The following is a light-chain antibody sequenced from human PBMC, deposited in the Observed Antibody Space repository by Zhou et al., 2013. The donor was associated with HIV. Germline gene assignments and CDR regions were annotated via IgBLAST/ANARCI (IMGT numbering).Light chain of an antibody. V-gene: IGKV3D-20*02. CDR3: QERSGWPRS. CDR2: GAS. J-gene: IGKJ1*01. Sequence: EIVLTQSPGTLSLTPGERATLSCRASQSVISNYVAWYQQKPGQSPRLLIYGASGRANGIPDRFSGSGSGTDFTLTISSLEPEDFAVYYCQERSGWPRSFGPGTKVEIK. CDR1: QSVISNY.